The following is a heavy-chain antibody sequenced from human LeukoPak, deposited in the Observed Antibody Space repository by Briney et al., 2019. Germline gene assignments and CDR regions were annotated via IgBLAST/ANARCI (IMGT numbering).Heavy chain of an antibody. J-gene: IGHJ6*02. D-gene: IGHD3-16*01. CDR3: ARVGGYYYGMDV. CDR1: GYTFTGYY. CDR2: INPNSDGT. V-gene: IGHV1-2*02. Sequence: ASVKVSCKASGYTFTGYYMHWVRQAPGQGLEWMGWINPNSDGTNYAQKLQGRVTMTTDTSTSTAYMELRSLRSDDTAVYYCARVGGYYYGMDVWGQGTTVTVSS.